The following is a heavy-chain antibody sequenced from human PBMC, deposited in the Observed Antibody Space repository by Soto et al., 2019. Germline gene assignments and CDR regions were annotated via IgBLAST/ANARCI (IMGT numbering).Heavy chain of an antibody. CDR3: SGGVGDAV. CDR1: GFTFRRDW. D-gene: IGHD1-26*01. CDR2: TNQDGSEK. J-gene: IGHJ4*02. V-gene: IGHV3-7*04. Sequence: EEQLVESGGGLVQPGGSLRLSCAVSGFTFRRDWMNWVRQAPGKGLEWVAHTNQDGSEKYYVDSVKGRFTIFRDNAKNSLYLQMNSLRAEDPAVYYCSGGVGDAVWGQGTLVTVSS.